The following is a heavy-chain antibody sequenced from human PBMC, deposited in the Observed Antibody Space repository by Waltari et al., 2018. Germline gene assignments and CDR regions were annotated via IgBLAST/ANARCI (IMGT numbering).Heavy chain of an antibody. CDR1: GFTFSSYG. CDR2: IRNDGSNK. V-gene: IGHV3-30*02. D-gene: IGHD4-17*01. J-gene: IGHJ4*02. Sequence: QVQLVESGGGVVQPGGSLRLSCAASGFTFSSYGMHWVRQAPGKGLEWVAFIRNDGSNKYYADSVKGRFTISRDNSKNTLYLQMNSLRAEDTAVYYCAKVGYGDYFDYWGQGTLVTVSS. CDR3: AKVGYGDYFDY.